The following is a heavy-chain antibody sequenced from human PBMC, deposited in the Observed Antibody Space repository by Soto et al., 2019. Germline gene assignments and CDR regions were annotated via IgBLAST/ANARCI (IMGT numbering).Heavy chain of an antibody. CDR1: GFTFSSYW. J-gene: IGHJ4*02. D-gene: IGHD3-10*01. CDR3: AKNKLEGVDFFDY. CDR2: IKQDGSEK. Sequence: EVQLVESGGGLVQPGGSLRLSCTASGFTFSSYWMSWVRQAPGKGLEWVANIKQDGSEKFYVDSVKGRFTISRDNAQNSLYLKMNGLRAEDTAVYFCAKNKLEGVDFFDYWGQGTLVTVSS. V-gene: IGHV3-7*03.